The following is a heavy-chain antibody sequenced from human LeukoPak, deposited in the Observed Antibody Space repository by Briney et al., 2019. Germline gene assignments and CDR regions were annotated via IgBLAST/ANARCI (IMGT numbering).Heavy chain of an antibody. Sequence: ASVKVSCKASGYTFTSYGISWVRQAPGQGLEWMGWISAYNGNTNYAQKLQGRVTMTTGTSTSTAYMELRSLRSDDTAVYYCARVGRYSGSYYYYYYYYMDVWGKGTTVTVSS. J-gene: IGHJ6*03. CDR3: ARVGRYSGSYYYYYYYYMDV. V-gene: IGHV1-18*01. CDR1: GYTFTSYG. D-gene: IGHD1-26*01. CDR2: ISAYNGNT.